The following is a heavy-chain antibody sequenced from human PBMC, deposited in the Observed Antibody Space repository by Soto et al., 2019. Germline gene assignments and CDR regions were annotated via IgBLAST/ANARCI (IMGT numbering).Heavy chain of an antibody. D-gene: IGHD2-2*01. J-gene: IGHJ6*02. CDR2: ISGGGSYI. V-gene: IGHV3-21*06. CDR3: ARDSGCRSTSCFLPPHV. CDR1: GFTFSDEN. Sequence: LILSCAASGFTFSDENMSWVRQVPGKGREWVSGISGGGSYIFYADSVQGRFSIPRDNPKNSLFLEMNSLRVEDTAVYYCARDSGCRSTSCFLPPHVWGQGTTVTVSS.